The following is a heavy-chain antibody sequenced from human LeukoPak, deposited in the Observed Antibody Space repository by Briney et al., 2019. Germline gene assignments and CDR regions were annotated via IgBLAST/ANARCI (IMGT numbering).Heavy chain of an antibody. D-gene: IGHD1-26*01. CDR1: GGSISSYY. CDR3: ERGRSGVDPFDF. V-gene: IGHV4-4*09. J-gene: IGHJ3*01. CDR2: IYNSEIT. Sequence: SETLSLTCTVSGGSISSYYWSWIRQPPGKGLQWIGYIYNSEITNYNPSLKSRLTMSVDTSKNHFSLQMTSMTAADTAVYYCERGRSGVDPFDFWGQGTMVTVSS.